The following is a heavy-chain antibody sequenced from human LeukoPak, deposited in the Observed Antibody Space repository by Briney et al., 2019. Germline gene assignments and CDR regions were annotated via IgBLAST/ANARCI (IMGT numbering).Heavy chain of an antibody. Sequence: ASVKVSCKASGGTFSSFAISWVRQAPGQGLEWMGGIIPMFGTANYAQKFQGRVTITADESTSTAYMELSSLRSEDTAVYYCARGSTWIQLWLFFYWGQGTLVTVSS. D-gene: IGHD5-18*01. CDR3: ARGSTWIQLWLFFY. J-gene: IGHJ4*02. CDR1: GGTFSSFA. CDR2: IIPMFGTA. V-gene: IGHV1-69*13.